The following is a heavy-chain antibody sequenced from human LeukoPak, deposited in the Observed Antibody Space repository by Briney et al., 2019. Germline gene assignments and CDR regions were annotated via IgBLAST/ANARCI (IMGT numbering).Heavy chain of an antibody. D-gene: IGHD2-2*01. Sequence: SVKVSCKASGGTFSSYAISWVRQAPGQGLEWMGGIIPIFGTANYAQKFQGRVTITADESTSTAYMELSSLRSEDTAVYYCARPYCSSTSCYSGPFDYWGQGTLVTVSS. CDR3: ARPYCSSTSCYSGPFDY. CDR2: IIPIFGTA. CDR1: GGTFSSYA. V-gene: IGHV1-69*13. J-gene: IGHJ4*02.